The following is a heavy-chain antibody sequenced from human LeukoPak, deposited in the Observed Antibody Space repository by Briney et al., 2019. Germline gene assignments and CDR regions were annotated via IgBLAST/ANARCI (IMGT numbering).Heavy chain of an antibody. CDR2: IIPIFGTA. Sequence: ASVKVSCKASGGTFSSYAISWVRQAPGQGLEWMGGIIPIFGTANYAQKFQGRVTITADKSTSTAYMELSSLRSEDTAVYYCVFQLSGVVISNFFDYWGQGTLVTVSS. D-gene: IGHD3-3*01. V-gene: IGHV1-69*06. CDR1: GGTFSSYA. J-gene: IGHJ4*02. CDR3: VFQLSGVVISNFFDY.